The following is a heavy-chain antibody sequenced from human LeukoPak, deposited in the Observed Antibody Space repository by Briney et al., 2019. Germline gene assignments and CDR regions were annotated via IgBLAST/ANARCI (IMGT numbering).Heavy chain of an antibody. CDR2: ISAYNGNT. V-gene: IGHV1-18*01. CDR1: GYTFSSYG. CDR3: ARDQEITMVRGVISNYFDY. D-gene: IGHD3-10*01. Sequence: ASVKVSCKASGYTFSSYGISWVRRAPGQGLEWMGWISAYNGNTNYAQKLQGRVTMTTDTSTSTAYMALRSLRSDDTAVYYCARDQEITMVRGVISNYFDYWGQGILITVSS. J-gene: IGHJ4*02.